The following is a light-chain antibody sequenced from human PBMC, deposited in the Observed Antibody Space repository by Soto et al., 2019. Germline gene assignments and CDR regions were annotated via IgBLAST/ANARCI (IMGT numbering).Light chain of an antibody. CDR3: QQRNSYPVT. J-gene: IGKJ5*01. Sequence: DIQLTQSPSFLSASVGDRVTIACRASQGIGSRLAWYQQKPGKAPKLLIYTASTLQTGVPSRFSSSAPGAEFTPTCSSLPAEDFATYCRQQRNSYPVTFGQGTRLEI. CDR1: QGIGSR. CDR2: TAS. V-gene: IGKV1-9*01.